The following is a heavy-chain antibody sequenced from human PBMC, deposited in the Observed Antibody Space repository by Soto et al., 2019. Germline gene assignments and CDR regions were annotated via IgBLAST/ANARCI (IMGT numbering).Heavy chain of an antibody. CDR2: ISSSSSYI. J-gene: IGHJ6*02. D-gene: IGHD6-13*01. CDR1: GFTFSSYS. CDR3: ARYYSSSWAYYYGMDV. V-gene: IGHV3-21*01. Sequence: PVGSLRLSCAASGFTFSSYSMNWVRQAPGKGLEWVSSISSSSSYIYYADSVKGRFTISRDNAKNSLYLQMNSLRAEDTAVYYCARYYSSSWAYYYGMDVWGQGTTVTVSS.